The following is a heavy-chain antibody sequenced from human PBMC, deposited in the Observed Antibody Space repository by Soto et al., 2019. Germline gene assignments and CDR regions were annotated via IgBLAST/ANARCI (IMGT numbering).Heavy chain of an antibody. V-gene: IGHV3-23*01. CDR3: AKDPQSSGWSYNWFDP. CDR2: VSGSADNT. D-gene: IGHD6-19*01. J-gene: IGHJ5*02. Sequence: GGSLRLSCAASGFTFSSYAMSWVRQAPGEGLEWVSTVSGSADNTYYADSVRGRFTISRDNSMNTLYLQMNSLRAEDTAVYYCAKDPQSSGWSYNWFDPWGQGTLVTVPS. CDR1: GFTFSSYA.